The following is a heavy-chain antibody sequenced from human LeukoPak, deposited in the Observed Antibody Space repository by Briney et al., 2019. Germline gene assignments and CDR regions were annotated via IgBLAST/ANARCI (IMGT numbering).Heavy chain of an antibody. CDR1: GFTSSYST. Sequence: PGGSLRLSCAASGFTSSYSTMNWVRRAPGRGLEWVSSIDSRSNYIHYGDSVKGRFTISRDNAKNSLYLQMDSLRAEDTAMYYCVRIPNNAGFPNWLDPWGQGTLVTVSS. CDR2: IDSRSNYI. CDR3: VRIPNNAGFPNWLDP. V-gene: IGHV3-21*01. J-gene: IGHJ5*02. D-gene: IGHD1-14*01.